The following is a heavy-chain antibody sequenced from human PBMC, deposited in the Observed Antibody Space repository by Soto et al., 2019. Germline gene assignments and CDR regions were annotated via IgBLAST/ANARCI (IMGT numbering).Heavy chain of an antibody. CDR3: ATSKVGHSFGSPFDF. V-gene: IGHV1-69*01. D-gene: IGHD3-3*01. Sequence: QVQLVQSGAEVKKPGSSVKVSCKASGGTFSSFVISWVRQAPGQGPEWMGGIIPSFNRPNYAQKFQGRVTMTADDSTPTSYMELSSLRSGDTAVYYFATSKVGHSFGSPFDFWGQGTVVTVSS. J-gene: IGHJ4*02. CDR2: IIPSFNRP. CDR1: GGTFSSFV.